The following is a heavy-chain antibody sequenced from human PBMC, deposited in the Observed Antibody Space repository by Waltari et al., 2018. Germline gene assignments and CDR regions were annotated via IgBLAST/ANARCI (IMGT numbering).Heavy chain of an antibody. CDR2: IIPIFGTA. CDR3: ARARDPPNRYCSSTSCYGTAFDI. V-gene: IGHV1-69*01. J-gene: IGHJ3*02. D-gene: IGHD2-2*01. CDR1: GGTFSSYA. Sequence: QVQLVQSGAEVKKPGSSVKVSCKASGGTFSSYAISWVRQAPGQGLEWMGGIIPIFGTANYAQKFQGRVTITADESTSTGYLELSSLRSEDTAVYYCARARDPPNRYCSSTSCYGTAFDIWGQGTMVTVSS.